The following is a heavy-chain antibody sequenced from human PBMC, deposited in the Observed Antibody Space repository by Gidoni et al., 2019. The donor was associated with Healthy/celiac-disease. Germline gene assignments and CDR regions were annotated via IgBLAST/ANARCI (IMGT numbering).Heavy chain of an antibody. V-gene: IGHV4-34*01. CDR3: ARLAGLGGYYTNGFDY. D-gene: IGHD3-3*01. CDR1: GGSFSGYY. CDR2: INHSGST. Sequence: QVQLQQWGAGLLKPSETLSLTCAVYGGSFSGYYWSWIRQPPGKGLEWIGEINHSGSTNYNPSLKSRVTISVDTSKTQCSLKLSAVTAADTAVYYCARLAGLGGYYTNGFDYLGQGTLVTVSS. J-gene: IGHJ4*02.